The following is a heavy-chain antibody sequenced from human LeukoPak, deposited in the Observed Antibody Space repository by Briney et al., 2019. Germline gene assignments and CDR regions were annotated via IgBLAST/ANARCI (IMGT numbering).Heavy chain of an antibody. D-gene: IGHD3-3*01. CDR2: IYYSGST. V-gene: IGHV4-59*11. CDR1: GGSISSHY. J-gene: IGHJ6*03. CDR3: ARRTGYYYFWSGYPSYYYYMDV. Sequence: SETLSLTCTVSGGSISSHYWSWIRQPPGKGLEWIGYIYYSGSTNYNPSLKSRVTISVDTSKNQFSLKLSSVTAADTAVYYCARRTGYYYFWSGYPSYYYYMDVWGKGTTVTVSS.